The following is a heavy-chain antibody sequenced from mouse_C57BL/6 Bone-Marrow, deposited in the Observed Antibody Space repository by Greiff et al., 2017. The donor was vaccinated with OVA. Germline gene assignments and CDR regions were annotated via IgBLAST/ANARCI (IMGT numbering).Heavy chain of an antibody. CDR3: ARPLLWLHYWYFDV. V-gene: IGHV5-17*01. D-gene: IGHD2-9*01. CDR2: ISSGSSTI. J-gene: IGHJ1*03. CDR1: GFTFSDYG. Sequence: EVQLVESGGGLVKPGGSLKLSCAASGFTFSDYGMHWVRQAPEKGLEWVAYISSGSSTIYYADTVKGRFTISRDNAKNTLFLQMTSLRSEDTAMYYCARPLLWLHYWYFDVWGTGTTVTVSS.